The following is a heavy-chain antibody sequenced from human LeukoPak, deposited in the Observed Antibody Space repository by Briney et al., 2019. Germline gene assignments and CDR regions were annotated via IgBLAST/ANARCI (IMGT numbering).Heavy chain of an antibody. CDR2: IYGSGGGT. D-gene: IGHD6-13*01. CDR1: GFTFSSYA. V-gene: IGHV3-23*01. Sequence: GGSLRLSCAASGFTFSSYAMSWVRQAQGKGLEWVSAIYGSGGGTYYAGYVKGGFTISRDHSRNTLYLQMNSLRAEDTAVYYCAGQLVLYYYYYYYMDVWGKGTTVTVSS. J-gene: IGHJ6*03. CDR3: AGQLVLYYYYYYYMDV.